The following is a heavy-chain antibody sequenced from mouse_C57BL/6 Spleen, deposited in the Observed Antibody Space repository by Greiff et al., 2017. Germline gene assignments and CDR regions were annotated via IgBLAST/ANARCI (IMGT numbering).Heavy chain of an antibody. V-gene: IGHV1-59*01. CDR3: ARPFNYYSVDY. CDR1: GYTFTSYW. J-gene: IGHJ2*01. CDR2: IAPSDSYT. D-gene: IGHD2-1*01. Sequence: QVQLQQPGAELVRPGTSVKLSCKASGYTFTSYWMHWVKQRPGQGLQWIGVIAPSDSYTTYNQQFKGKATFTVDPSSSTAYMQLRSLTSEDSAVYYCARPFNYYSVDYWGQGTTLTGSS.